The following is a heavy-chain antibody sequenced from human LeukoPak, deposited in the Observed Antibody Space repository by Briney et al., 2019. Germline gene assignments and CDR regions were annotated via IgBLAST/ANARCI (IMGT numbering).Heavy chain of an antibody. CDR1: GYTFTSYY. J-gene: IGHJ6*02. CDR2: INPSGGST. V-gene: IGHV1-46*01. Sequence: VASVKVSCKASGYTFTSYYMHWVRQAPGQGLEWMGIINPSGGSTSYAQKFQGRVTMTRDTSTSTVYMELSSLRSEDTAVYYCARDRVAVAGTDYYYGMDVWGQGTTVTVSS. D-gene: IGHD6-19*01. CDR3: ARDRVAVAGTDYYYGMDV.